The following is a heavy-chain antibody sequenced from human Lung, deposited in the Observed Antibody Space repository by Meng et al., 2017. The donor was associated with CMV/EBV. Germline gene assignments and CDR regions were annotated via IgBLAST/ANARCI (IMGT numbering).Heavy chain of an antibody. CDR1: GFTFSSYA. CDR3: ARDPLSSRYYDFWSGYGGYYYYGMEV. D-gene: IGHD3-3*01. J-gene: IGHJ6*02. Sequence: SCAASGFTFSSYAMHXVRQAPGKGLEWVAVISYDGSNKYYADSVKGRFTISRDNSKNTLYLQMNSLRAEDTAVYYCARDPLSSRYYDFWSGYGGYYYYGMEVWXQGNXVTVSS. CDR2: ISYDGSNK. V-gene: IGHV3-30-3*01.